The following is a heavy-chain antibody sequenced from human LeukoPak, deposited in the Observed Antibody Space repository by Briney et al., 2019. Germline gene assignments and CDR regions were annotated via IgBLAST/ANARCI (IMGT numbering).Heavy chain of an antibody. D-gene: IGHD3-10*01. V-gene: IGHV3-21*01. J-gene: IGHJ6*02. Sequence: GGSLRLSCAASGFTFSSYSMNWVRQAPGKGLEWVSSISSSSSYIYYADSVKGRFTISRDNAKNSLYLQMNSLRAEDTAVYYCARVLHGYGSGSFPGTYYYYGMDVWGQGTTVTVSS. CDR3: ARVLHGYGSGSFPGTYYYYGMDV. CDR2: ISSSSSYI. CDR1: GFTFSSYS.